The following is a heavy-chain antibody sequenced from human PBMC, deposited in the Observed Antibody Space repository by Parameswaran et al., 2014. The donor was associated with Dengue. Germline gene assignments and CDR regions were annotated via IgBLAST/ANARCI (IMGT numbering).Heavy chain of an antibody. CDR2: INSDGSST. CDR3: TLRGYSYGYYFDY. D-gene: IGHD5-18*01. V-gene: IGHV3-74*01. J-gene: IGHJ4*02. Sequence: GESLKISCAASGFTFSSYWMHWVRQAPGKGLVWVSRINSDGSSTSYADSVKGRFTISRDNAKNTLYLQMNSLRAEDTAVYYCTLRGYSYGYYFDYWGQGTLVTVSS. CDR1: GFTFSSYW.